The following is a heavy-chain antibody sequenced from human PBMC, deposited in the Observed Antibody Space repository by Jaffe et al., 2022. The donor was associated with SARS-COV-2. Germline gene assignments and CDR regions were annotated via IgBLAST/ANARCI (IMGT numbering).Heavy chain of an antibody. CDR1: GGSISSGSYY. D-gene: IGHD6-6*01. V-gene: IGHV4-61*02. CDR3: AREVPPHAIAARPDYYYGMDV. Sequence: QVQLQESGPGLVKPSQTLSLTCTVSGGSISSGSYYWSWIRQPAGKGLEWIGRIYTSGSTNYNPSLKSRVTISVDTSKNQFSLKLSSVTAADTAVYYCAREVPPHAIAARPDYYYGMDVWGQGTTVTVSS. J-gene: IGHJ6*02. CDR2: IYTSGST.